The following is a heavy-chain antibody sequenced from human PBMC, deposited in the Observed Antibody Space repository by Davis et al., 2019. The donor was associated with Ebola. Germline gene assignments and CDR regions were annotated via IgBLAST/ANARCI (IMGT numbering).Heavy chain of an antibody. CDR3: ARHWRVAGDLWSGPLNWCDP. CDR2: IYYSGST. Sequence: MPSETLSLTCAVYGGSFSGYYWGWIRQPPGKGLEWIGSIYYSGSTYYNPSLKSRVTISVDTSKNQFSLRLSSVTAADTAVYYCARHWRVAGDLWSGPLNWCDPWGQGTLVTVSS. J-gene: IGHJ5*02. D-gene: IGHD3-3*01. CDR1: GGSFSGYY. V-gene: IGHV4-39*01.